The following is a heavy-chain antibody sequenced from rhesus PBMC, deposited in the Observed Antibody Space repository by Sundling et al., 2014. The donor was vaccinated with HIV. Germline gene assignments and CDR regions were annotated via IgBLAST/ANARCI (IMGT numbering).Heavy chain of an antibody. Sequence: QLQLQESGPGLVKPSETLSVTCAVSGGSISTHYWSWIRRAPGKGLEWIGYIYGSDSKAYYNPSFTGRVTISIDASKNQFSLKLTSMTTADTAMYYCARVFYYGGSYYGFDSWGQGSSSPSLQ. V-gene: IGHV4-169*01. CDR3: ARVFYYGGSYYGFDS. CDR1: GGSISTHY. D-gene: IGHD3-16*01. CDR2: IYGSDSKA. J-gene: IGHJ6*01.